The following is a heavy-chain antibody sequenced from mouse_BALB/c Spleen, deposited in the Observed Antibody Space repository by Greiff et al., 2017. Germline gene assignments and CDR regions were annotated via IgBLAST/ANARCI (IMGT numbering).Heavy chain of an antibody. CDR1: GFTFTDYY. CDR2: IRNKANGYTT. CDR3: ARDKGGSTWFAY. J-gene: IGHJ3*01. Sequence: EVMLVESGGGLVQPGGSLRLSCATSGFTFTDYYMSWVRQPPGKALEWLGFIRNKANGYTTEYSASVKGRFTISRDNSQSILYLQMNTLRAEDSATYYCARDKGGSTWFAYWGQGTLVTVSA. V-gene: IGHV7-3*02.